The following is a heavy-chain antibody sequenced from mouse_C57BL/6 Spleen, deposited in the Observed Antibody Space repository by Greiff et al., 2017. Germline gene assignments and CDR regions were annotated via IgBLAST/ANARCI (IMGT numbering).Heavy chain of an antibody. CDR3: ARHNWDDWYFDV. Sequence: QVQLKQSGPGLVAPSQSLSITCTVSGFSLTSYGVHWVRQPPGKGLEWLVVIWSDGSTTYNSALKSRLSISKDNSKSQVFLKMNSLQTDDTAMYYCARHNWDDWYFDVWGTGTTVTVSS. D-gene: IGHD4-1*01. J-gene: IGHJ1*03. CDR2: IWSDGST. V-gene: IGHV2-6-1*01. CDR1: GFSLTSYG.